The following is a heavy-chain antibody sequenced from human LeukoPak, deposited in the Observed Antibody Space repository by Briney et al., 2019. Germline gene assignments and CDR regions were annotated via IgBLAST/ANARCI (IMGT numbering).Heavy chain of an antibody. V-gene: IGHV1-24*01. Sequence: ASVTVSCKVSGYTLTELSMHWVRQAPGKGLEWMGGFDPEDGETIYAQKFQGRVTMTEDTSTDTAYMELSSLRSEDTAVYYCATVYGIDWRFDYWGQGTLVTVSS. CDR1: GYTLTELS. D-gene: IGHD3-10*01. J-gene: IGHJ4*02. CDR2: FDPEDGET. CDR3: ATVYGIDWRFDY.